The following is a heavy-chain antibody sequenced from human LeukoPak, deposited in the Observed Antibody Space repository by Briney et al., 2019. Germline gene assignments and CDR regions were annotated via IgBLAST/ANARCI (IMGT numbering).Heavy chain of an antibody. CDR3: ARPQGGQLDAFDI. CDR1: GGSISSSSYY. Sequence: SETLSLTCTVSGGSISSSSYYWGWIRQPPGKGLEWIGSIYYSGSTYYNPSLKSRVTISVDTSKNQFSLKLSSVTAADTAVYYCARPQGGQLDAFDIWGQGTMVTVSS. CDR2: IYYSGST. D-gene: IGHD1-1*01. J-gene: IGHJ3*02. V-gene: IGHV4-39*01.